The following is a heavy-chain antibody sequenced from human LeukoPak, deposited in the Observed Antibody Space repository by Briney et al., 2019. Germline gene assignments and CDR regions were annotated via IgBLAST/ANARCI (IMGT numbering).Heavy chain of an antibody. J-gene: IGHJ3*02. D-gene: IGHD5-24*01. CDR3: ARAQGYGYNGPWAFDI. Sequence: QASETLSLTCAVYGGSFSGYYWSWIRQPPGKGLEWIGEINHSGSTNYNPSLKSRVTISVDTSKNQFSLKLSSVTAADTAVYYCARAQGYGYNGPWAFDIWGQGTMVTVSS. V-gene: IGHV4-34*01. CDR2: INHSGST. CDR1: GGSFSGYY.